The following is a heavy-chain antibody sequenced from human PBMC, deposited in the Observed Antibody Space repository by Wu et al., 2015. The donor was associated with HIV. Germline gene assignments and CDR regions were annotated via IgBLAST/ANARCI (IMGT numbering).Heavy chain of an antibody. Sequence: QVQLVQSGSEVKKPGASVKVFCKASGYSFPSYDINWVRQAPGQGLEWMGWMNPNSGNTGYALKFQGRVAMTRNTSISTAYMELTGLRSEDTAVYYCARSWYIPMTAAFDIWGQGTTATVSS. V-gene: IGHV1-8*01. D-gene: IGHD1-1*01. CDR3: ARSWYIPMTAAFDI. CDR2: MNPNSGNT. CDR1: GYSFPSYD. J-gene: IGHJ3*02.